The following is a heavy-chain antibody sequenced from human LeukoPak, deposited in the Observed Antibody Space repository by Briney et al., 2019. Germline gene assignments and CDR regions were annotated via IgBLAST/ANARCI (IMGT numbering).Heavy chain of an antibody. CDR3: AKDISTRWYSSTPLPGDY. D-gene: IGHD6-13*01. J-gene: IGHJ4*02. V-gene: IGHV3-23*01. CDR1: GFTFSSYA. Sequence: GGSLRLSCAASGFTFSSYAMTWVRQAPGRGLEWVSGITGSGGNTYYADSMKGRFTISRDNSKNTLYLQMSSLRAEDTAIYYCAKDISTRWYSSTPLPGDYWGQGTLVTVSS. CDR2: ITGSGGNT.